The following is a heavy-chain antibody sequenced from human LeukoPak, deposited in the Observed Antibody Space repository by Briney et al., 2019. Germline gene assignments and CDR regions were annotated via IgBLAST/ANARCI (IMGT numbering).Heavy chain of an antibody. CDR2: IYYSGST. J-gene: IGHJ4*02. Sequence: SQTLSLTCTVSGGSISNGGYYWSWIRQHPGKGLEWIEYIYYSGSTYYNPSLKSRVTISVDTSKNQFSLKLSSVTAADTAVYYCARVGPAARFYFDYWGQGTLVTVSS. V-gene: IGHV4-31*03. CDR3: ARVGPAARFYFDY. CDR1: GGSISNGGYY. D-gene: IGHD6-6*01.